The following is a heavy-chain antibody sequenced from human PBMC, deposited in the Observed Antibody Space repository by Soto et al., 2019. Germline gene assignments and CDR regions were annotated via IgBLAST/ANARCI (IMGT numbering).Heavy chain of an antibody. D-gene: IGHD3-22*01. Sequence: PSETLSLTCTVSGGSISSGGYYWSWIRQHPGKGLEWIGYIYYSGSTYYNPSLKSRVTISVDTSKNQFSLKLSSVTAADTAVYYCARGLGYYDSSGYYVSPFDYWGQGTLVTVSS. V-gene: IGHV4-31*03. CDR2: IYYSGST. CDR1: GGSISSGGYY. CDR3: ARGLGYYDSSGYYVSPFDY. J-gene: IGHJ4*02.